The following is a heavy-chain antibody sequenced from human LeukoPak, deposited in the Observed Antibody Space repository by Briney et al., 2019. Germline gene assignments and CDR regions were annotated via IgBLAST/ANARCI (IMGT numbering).Heavy chain of an antibody. J-gene: IGHJ6*04. V-gene: IGHV3-48*03. CDR3: ARDHDEQHIYYYYGMDV. CDR1: GFTFSSYE. Sequence: GGSLRLSCAASGFTFSSYEMNWVRQAPAKGLEWVSYISSSGSTIYYADSVKGRFTISRDNAKNSLYLQMNSLRAEDTAVYYCARDHDEQHIYYYYGMDVWGKGTTVTVSS. CDR2: ISSSGSTI. D-gene: IGHD6-13*01.